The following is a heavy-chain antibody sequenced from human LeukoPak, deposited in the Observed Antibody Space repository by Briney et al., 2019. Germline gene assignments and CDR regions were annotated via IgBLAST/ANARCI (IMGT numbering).Heavy chain of an antibody. D-gene: IGHD3-10*01. CDR2: IYHSGST. J-gene: IGHJ4*02. V-gene: IGHV4-38-2*02. Sequence: SETLSLTCTVSGYSISSGYYWGWIRQPPGKGLEWIGRIYHSGSTYYNPSLKGRVPISVETSKNPFSLKLGSVTSAKPAVHYFARDITMVRGVGGYYFDYWGQRNLVTVSS. CDR1: GYSISSGYY. CDR3: ARDITMVRGVGGYYFDY.